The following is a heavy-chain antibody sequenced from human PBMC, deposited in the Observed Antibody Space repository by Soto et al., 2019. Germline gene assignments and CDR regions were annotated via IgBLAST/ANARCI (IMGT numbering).Heavy chain of an antibody. CDR3: ARLGWAAATASDI. Sequence: QVQLQESGPGLVKPSQTLSLTCTVSGGSISSGDYYWSWIRQPPGKGLEWIGYIYYSGSTYYNPSLKSRVTISVDTSKNQFSLKLSYVTAADTAVYYCARLGWAAATASDIWGQGTMVTVSS. CDR1: GGSISSGDYY. V-gene: IGHV4-30-4*01. D-gene: IGHD2-15*01. CDR2: IYYSGST. J-gene: IGHJ3*02.